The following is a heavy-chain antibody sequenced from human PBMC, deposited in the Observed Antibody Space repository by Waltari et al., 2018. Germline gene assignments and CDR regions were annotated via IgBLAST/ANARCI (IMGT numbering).Heavy chain of an antibody. CDR3: ARQGGSPLYNWFDP. D-gene: IGHD1-26*01. CDR1: GYSLSSGFY. J-gene: IGHJ5*02. V-gene: IGHV4-38-2*01. CDR2: IYHSGST. Sequence: QVQLQEAGPGLVKPSETLSLTCAVPGYSLSSGFYRSWIRQPPGKGLELIGSIYHSGSTYYNPSLKSRVTISVDTSKNQFSLKLSSVTAADTAVYYCARQGGSPLYNWFDPWGQGTLVTVSS.